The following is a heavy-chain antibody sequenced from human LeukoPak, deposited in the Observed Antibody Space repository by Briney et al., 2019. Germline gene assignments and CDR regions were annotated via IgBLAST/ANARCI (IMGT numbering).Heavy chain of an antibody. Sequence: GGSLRLSCTVSGFTFSSYWMHWVRQAPGKGLVWVSRINSDGSSTSYADSVKGRFTISRDNAKNTLYLQMNSLRAEDTAVYYCARVPKPRSYYYMDVWGKGTTVTISS. CDR2: INSDGSST. J-gene: IGHJ6*03. CDR3: ARVPKPRSYYYMDV. V-gene: IGHV3-74*01. CDR1: GFTFSSYW.